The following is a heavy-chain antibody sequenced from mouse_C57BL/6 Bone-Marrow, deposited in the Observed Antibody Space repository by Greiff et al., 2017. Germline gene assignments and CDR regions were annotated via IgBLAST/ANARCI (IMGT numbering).Heavy chain of an antibody. J-gene: IGHJ1*03. Sequence: VQLQQSGTVLARPGASVKMSCKTSGYTFTSYWMHWVKQRPGQGLEWIGAIYPGNSDTSYNQKFKGKAKLTAVTSASTAYMELSSLTNEDSAVYYCTKIITTVVAKGWYFDVWGTGTTVTVSS. D-gene: IGHD1-1*01. CDR2: IYPGNSDT. V-gene: IGHV1-5*01. CDR3: TKIITTVVAKGWYFDV. CDR1: GYTFTSYW.